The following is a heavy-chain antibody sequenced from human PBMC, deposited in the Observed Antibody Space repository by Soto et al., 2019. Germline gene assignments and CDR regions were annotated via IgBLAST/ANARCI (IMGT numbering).Heavy chain of an antibody. D-gene: IGHD6-19*01. CDR2: ISHDGINK. Sequence: QVRLVESGGGVVQPGRSLRLSCTASGFSFSSYAMYWFRQPPGKGLEWVAVISHDGINKHYADSVKGRVTVSRDNSSHSLDLQLNSLRGEDTAMYYGARDMYSSDYFVKWFEPWGQGTLVTVSS. J-gene: IGHJ5*02. V-gene: IGHV3-30-3*01. CDR3: ARDMYSSDYFVKWFEP. CDR1: GFSFSSYA.